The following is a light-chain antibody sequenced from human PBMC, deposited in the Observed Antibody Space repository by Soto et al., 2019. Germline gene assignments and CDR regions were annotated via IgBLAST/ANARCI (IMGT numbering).Light chain of an antibody. CDR1: SSDIGSYDL. CDR2: EVN. J-gene: IGLJ2*01. V-gene: IGLV2-23*02. Sequence: QSALTQPASVSGSPGQSITISCTGASSDIGSYDLVSWYQQNPGKTPRLIIYEVNKRPWGVSNRFSCSKSGNTASLTIAGLQAEDEADYYFCSYTSSNTLVFCGGTELTVL. CDR3: CSYTSSNTLV.